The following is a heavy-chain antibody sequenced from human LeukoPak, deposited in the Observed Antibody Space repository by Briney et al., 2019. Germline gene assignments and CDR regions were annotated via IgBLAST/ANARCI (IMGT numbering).Heavy chain of an antibody. Sequence: GGSLRLSCAASGFTFDDYAMHWVRQAPGKGLEWVSGISWNSGSIGYADSVKGRFTISRDNAKNSLYLQMNSLRAEDTASYYCAKDIRYDFWSGSRAFDIWGQGTMVTVSS. V-gene: IGHV3-9*01. CDR3: AKDIRYDFWSGSRAFDI. CDR2: ISWNSGSI. J-gene: IGHJ3*02. CDR1: GFTFDDYA. D-gene: IGHD3-3*01.